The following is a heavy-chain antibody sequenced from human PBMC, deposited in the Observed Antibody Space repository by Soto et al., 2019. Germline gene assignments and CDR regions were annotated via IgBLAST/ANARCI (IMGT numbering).Heavy chain of an antibody. D-gene: IGHD3-10*01. Sequence: QVQPVQSGAEVKKPGASVRVSCKPSGYTFSDYYMHWVRQAPGQGLEWMGWIIPKSDGTKTAQKFQGRVTMTRDTSTNMFYLELDTLRSDDTAIYYCAGDRRGSGSFDGLDVWGQGTTVTVSS. CDR1: GYTFSDYY. CDR3: AGDRRGSGSFDGLDV. CDR2: IIPKSDGT. J-gene: IGHJ6*02. V-gene: IGHV1-2*02.